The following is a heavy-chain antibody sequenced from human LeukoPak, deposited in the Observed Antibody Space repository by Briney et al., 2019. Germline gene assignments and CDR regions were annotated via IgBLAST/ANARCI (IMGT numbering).Heavy chain of an antibody. CDR3: ARGPIDYGGNKIRRYYFDY. D-gene: IGHD4-23*01. CDR2: IYYSGST. CDR1: GGSISSYY. J-gene: IGHJ4*02. Sequence: PSETLSLTCTVSGGSISSYYWSWIRQPPGKGLEWIGYIYYSGSTNYNPSLKSRVTISVDTPKNQFSLKLSSVSAADTAVYYCARGPIDYGGNKIRRYYFDYWGQGTLVTVSS. V-gene: IGHV4-59*01.